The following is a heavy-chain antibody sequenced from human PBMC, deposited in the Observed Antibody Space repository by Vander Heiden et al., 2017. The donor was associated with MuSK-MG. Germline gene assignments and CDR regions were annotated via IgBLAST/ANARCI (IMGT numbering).Heavy chain of an antibody. Sequence: QVQLVESGGGVVQPGGSLRLSCAASGFTFSDYGMHWVRPAPGKGLEWVAVVSFNGHVQYYADSVKGRFSISRDNSQNTLYLQMNSLITDDTAVYYCTKEGDVRVSTRTDYWGQGTLVTVSS. V-gene: IGHV3-30*18. CDR3: TKEGDVRVSTRTDY. CDR1: GFTFSDYG. J-gene: IGHJ4*02. D-gene: IGHD3-16*01. CDR2: VSFNGHVQ.